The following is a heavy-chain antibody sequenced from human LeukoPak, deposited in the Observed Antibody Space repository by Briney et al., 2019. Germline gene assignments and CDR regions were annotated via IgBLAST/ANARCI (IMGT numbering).Heavy chain of an antibody. CDR3: ARAPKTSYYDSSGYYYYFDY. Sequence: SETLSLTCTVSGGSISSYYWSWIRQPAGKGLEWIGRIYTSGSTNYNPSLKSRVTMSVDTSKNQFSLKLSSVTAADTAVYYCARAPKTSYYDSSGYYYYFDYWGQGTLVTVSS. J-gene: IGHJ4*02. CDR2: IYTSGST. D-gene: IGHD3-22*01. CDR1: GGSISSYY. V-gene: IGHV4-4*07.